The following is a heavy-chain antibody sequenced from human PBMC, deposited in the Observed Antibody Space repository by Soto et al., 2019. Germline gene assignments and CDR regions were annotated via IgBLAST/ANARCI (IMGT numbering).Heavy chain of an antibody. D-gene: IGHD3-10*01. CDR3: ARAVTWGLDV. CDR1: GFAFSLYS. V-gene: IGHV3-48*02. J-gene: IGHJ6*01. CDR2: ISRSSTGI. Sequence: EVQLVESGGGLVQPGGSLRLSCAASGFAFSLYSMSWVRQAPGKGMGGVSYISRSSTGIHYADSVKGRFTISRDDLTNSMHLQMNSLGDGDTAVYYCARAVTWGLDVWGQGTTVSISS.